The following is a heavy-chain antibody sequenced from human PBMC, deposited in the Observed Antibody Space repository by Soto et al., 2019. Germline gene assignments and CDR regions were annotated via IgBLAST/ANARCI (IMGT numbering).Heavy chain of an antibody. V-gene: IGHV6-1*01. Sequence: SQTLSLTCAISGDSVSGNSAAWNWIRQSPSRGLEWLGRTYYRPRWYNDYAVSVKSRITVTPDTSKNQFSLHLNSVTPEDTAVYYCAREFPYYASSDSYLDYWGQGALVTVSS. D-gene: IGHD3-16*01. CDR2: TYYRPRWYN. CDR1: GDSVSGNSAA. J-gene: IGHJ4*02. CDR3: AREFPYYASSDSYLDY.